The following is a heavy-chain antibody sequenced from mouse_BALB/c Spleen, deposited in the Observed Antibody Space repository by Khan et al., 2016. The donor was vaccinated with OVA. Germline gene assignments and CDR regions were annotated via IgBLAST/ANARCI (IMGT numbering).Heavy chain of an antibody. D-gene: IGHD1-1*01. CDR3: ATYCYGSSRYFDY. CDR1: GFNIKDTY. Sequence: VQLKQSGSEFVKPGASVRLSCTASGFNIKDTYMHWVKQRPEQGLEWIGRIDPANGNSKYDPKFQGKATITADTSSNKAYLQLSSLASEDTAVYYCATYCYGSSRYFDYWGQGTTLTVSS. CDR2: IDPANGNS. V-gene: IGHV14-3*02. J-gene: IGHJ2*01.